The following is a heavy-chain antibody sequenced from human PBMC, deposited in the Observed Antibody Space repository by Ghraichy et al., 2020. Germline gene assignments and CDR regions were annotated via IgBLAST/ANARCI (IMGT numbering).Heavy chain of an antibody. V-gene: IGHV1-8*01. J-gene: IGHJ6*02. CDR3: ARKYEVGAGFYYYYGMDV. Sequence: ASVKVSCKASGYTFTRSDINWVRQATGQGLEWMGWMNPIGGNTGYAQKFQGRVTMTRNTSISTAYMELSSLRSEDTAVYYCARKYEVGAGFYYYYGMDVWGQGTTVTVSS. CDR1: GYTFTRSD. D-gene: IGHD1-26*01. CDR2: MNPIGGNT.